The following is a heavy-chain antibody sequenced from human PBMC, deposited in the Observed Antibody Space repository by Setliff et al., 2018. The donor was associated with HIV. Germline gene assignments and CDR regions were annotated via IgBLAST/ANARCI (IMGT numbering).Heavy chain of an antibody. CDR1: GFTFSSYS. D-gene: IGHD3-16*01. CDR3: VRGPQFTPH. Sequence: SLRLSCAASGFTFSSYSMNWVRQAPGKGLEWVSYISSSSSSIYHADSVKGRFTISRDNAKNTLYLQMNRLRADDTAVYYCVRGPQFTPHWGQGTLVTVSS. CDR2: ISSSSSSI. V-gene: IGHV3-48*04. J-gene: IGHJ4*02.